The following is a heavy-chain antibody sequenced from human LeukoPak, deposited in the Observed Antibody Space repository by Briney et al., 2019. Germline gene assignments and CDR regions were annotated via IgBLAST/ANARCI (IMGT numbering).Heavy chain of an antibody. Sequence: SETLSLTCTVSGGSISSYYWSWIRQPAGKGLEWIGRIYTSGSTNYNPSFKSRVTMSVDTSKNQFSLKLSSVTAAGTAVYYCARSPGFGESPEDFSYYMDVWGKGTTVTISS. CDR1: GGSISSYY. D-gene: IGHD3-10*01. J-gene: IGHJ6*03. V-gene: IGHV4-4*07. CDR2: IYTSGST. CDR3: ARSPGFGESPEDFSYYMDV.